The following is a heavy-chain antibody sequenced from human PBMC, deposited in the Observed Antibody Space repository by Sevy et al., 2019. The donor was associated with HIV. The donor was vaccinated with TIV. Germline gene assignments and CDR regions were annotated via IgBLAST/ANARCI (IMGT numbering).Heavy chain of an antibody. CDR2: IKRDGREK. Sequence: GGSLRLSCAASGFTFSSYWMSWVRQAPGKGLEWVANIKRDGREKYYVDSVKGRFTISRDNAKNSLYLQMNSLRAEDTAVYDCARDCSSASCLWGMDVWGQGTTVTVSS. CDR1: GFTFSSYW. J-gene: IGHJ6*02. CDR3: ARDCSSASCLWGMDV. V-gene: IGHV3-7*01. D-gene: IGHD2-2*01.